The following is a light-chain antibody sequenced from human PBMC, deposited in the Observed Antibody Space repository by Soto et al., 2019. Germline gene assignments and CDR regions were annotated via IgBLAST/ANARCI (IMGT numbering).Light chain of an antibody. V-gene: IGKV1-5*03. CDR1: QTINNW. CDR2: KTS. CDR3: QQYNTYPWT. J-gene: IGKJ1*01. Sequence: DVQMTQSPSTLSASVGDRVTITCRASQTINNWLAWDQQRPGKAPTFLIYKTSTLETGVPSRFSGSGSGTEFTLTISSLQPEDFAIYYCQQYNTYPWTFGQGTRVES.